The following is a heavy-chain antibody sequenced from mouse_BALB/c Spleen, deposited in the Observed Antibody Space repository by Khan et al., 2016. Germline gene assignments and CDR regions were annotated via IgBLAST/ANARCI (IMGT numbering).Heavy chain of an antibody. J-gene: IGHJ3*01. D-gene: IGHD2-1*01. Sequence: VQLQQSGAELAKPGASVKLSCTASGFNIKDTYMHWVKQRPEQGLEWIGRFDPANGNTQYHPKFQGKATITADQSSHTAYLQLSSLTSEVTAVYDCARGGNSVAYWGQGTLVTVSA. CDR2: FDPANGNT. CDR3: ARGGNSVAY. V-gene: IGHV14-3*02. CDR1: GFNIKDTY.